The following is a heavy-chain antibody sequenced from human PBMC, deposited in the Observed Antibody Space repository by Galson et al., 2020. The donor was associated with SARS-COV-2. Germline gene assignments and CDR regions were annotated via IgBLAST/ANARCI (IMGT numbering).Heavy chain of an antibody. J-gene: IGHJ4*02. CDR3: ARDSYGTTWYSFDS. CDR1: GGSTSSGNYY. Sequence: SETLSLTCTVSGGSTSSGNYYWNWIRQPAGKGLEWIGRIYSGGSTNYNPSLKSRVTVSLETSKNQFSLHLSSVTAADTAVYYCARDSYGTTWYSFDSWGPGTVVIVS. D-gene: IGHD6-13*01. V-gene: IGHV4-61*02. CDR2: IYSGGST.